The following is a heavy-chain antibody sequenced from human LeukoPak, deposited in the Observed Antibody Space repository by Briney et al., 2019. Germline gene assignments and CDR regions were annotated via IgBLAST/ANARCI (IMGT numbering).Heavy chain of an antibody. CDR3: ARSDQWLVPFDY. CDR1: GGSISSSSYY. Sequence: SETLSLTCTVSGGSISSSSYYWGWIRQPPGKGLEWIGSIYYSGSTYYNPSLKSRVTISVDTSKNQFSLKLSSVTAADTAVYYCARSDQWLVPFDYWGQGTLVTVSS. V-gene: IGHV4-39*07. J-gene: IGHJ4*02. D-gene: IGHD6-19*01. CDR2: IYYSGST.